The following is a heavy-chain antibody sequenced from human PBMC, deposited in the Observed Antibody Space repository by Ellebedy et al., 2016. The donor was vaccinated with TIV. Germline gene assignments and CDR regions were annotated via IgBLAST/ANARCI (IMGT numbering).Heavy chain of an antibody. J-gene: IGHJ4*02. CDR3: ARVFQSYGFDY. V-gene: IGHV3-33*08. Sequence: GGSLRLSCAASGFTFSSYGMHWVRQAPGKGLEWVAFISYDGTEKYYADSVKGRVTISRDKSKNSVFLQMNSLRAEDTALYYCARVFQSYGFDYWGQGTLVIVSS. CDR1: GFTFSSYG. D-gene: IGHD5-18*01. CDR2: ISYDGTEK.